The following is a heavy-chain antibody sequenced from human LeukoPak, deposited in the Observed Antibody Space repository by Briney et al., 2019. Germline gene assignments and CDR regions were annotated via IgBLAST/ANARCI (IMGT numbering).Heavy chain of an antibody. CDR1: GFTFSSYA. Sequence: GGSLRLSCAASGFTFSSYAMHWVRQAPGKGLEWVAVISYDGSNKYYADSVKGRFTISRDNSKNTLYLQMNSLRAEDAAVYYCARGPDYGDYVYWGQGTLVTVSS. CDR2: ISYDGSNK. J-gene: IGHJ4*02. D-gene: IGHD4-17*01. CDR3: ARGPDYGDYVY. V-gene: IGHV3-30*04.